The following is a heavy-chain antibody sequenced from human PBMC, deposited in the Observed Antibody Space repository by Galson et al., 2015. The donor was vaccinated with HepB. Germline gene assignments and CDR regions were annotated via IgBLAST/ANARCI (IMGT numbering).Heavy chain of an antibody. V-gene: IGHV1-24*01. Sequence: SVKVSCKVSGYTLTELSMHWVRQAPGKGLEWMGGFDPEDGETIYAQKFQGRVTMTEGTSTDTAYMELSSLRSEDTAVYYCATDFLPHCTNGVCYTMYFDYWGQGTLVTVSS. J-gene: IGHJ4*02. D-gene: IGHD2-8*01. CDR3: ATDFLPHCTNGVCYTMYFDY. CDR2: FDPEDGET. CDR1: GYTLTELS.